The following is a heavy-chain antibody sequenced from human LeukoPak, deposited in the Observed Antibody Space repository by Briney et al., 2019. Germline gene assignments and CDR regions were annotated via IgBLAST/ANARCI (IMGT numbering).Heavy chain of an antibody. V-gene: IGHV3-11*06. Sequence: GSLRLSCEASGFTFSDYYMSWIRQAPGKGLEWVSYISSSSSYTNYADSVKGRFTISRDNAKNSLYLQMNSLRAEDTAVYYCARGGRWFGESSLDYWGQGTLVTVSS. CDR2: ISSSSSYT. D-gene: IGHD3-10*01. CDR1: GFTFSDYY. CDR3: ARGGRWFGESSLDY. J-gene: IGHJ4*02.